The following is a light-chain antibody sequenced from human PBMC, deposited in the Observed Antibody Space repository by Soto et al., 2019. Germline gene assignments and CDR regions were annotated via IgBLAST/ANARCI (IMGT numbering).Light chain of an antibody. Sequence: QSVLTQPPSVSGAPGQRVTISCTGSSSNIGAGYDVHWCQQLPGTAPKLLIYGNSNRPSGVPDRFSGSKSGTSASLAITGLQAEDEADYYCQSYDSSLSGSEVFGGGTKLTVL. CDR3: QSYDSSLSGSEV. V-gene: IGLV1-40*01. J-gene: IGLJ2*01. CDR2: GNS. CDR1: SSNIGAGYD.